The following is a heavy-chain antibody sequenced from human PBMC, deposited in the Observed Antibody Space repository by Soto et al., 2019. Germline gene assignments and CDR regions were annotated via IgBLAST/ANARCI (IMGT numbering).Heavy chain of an antibody. CDR2: SRNKANRYTT. CDR1: GFTFSDHL. V-gene: IGHV3-72*01. D-gene: IGHD2-21*01. J-gene: IGHJ4*02. CDR3: IATRTFHCFDY. Sequence: EVQLVESGGGLVQPGGSLRLSCVVSGFTFSDHLMDWVRQAPGKGLEWVGRSRNKANRYTTEYAASVKGRFTVSRDDSKISLYLQMNSLKAEDTAVYYCIATRTFHCFDYWGQGPLVTVSS.